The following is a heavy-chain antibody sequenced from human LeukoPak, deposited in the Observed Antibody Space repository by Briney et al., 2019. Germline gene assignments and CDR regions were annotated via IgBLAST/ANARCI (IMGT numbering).Heavy chain of an antibody. CDR3: AKGLDEYRSYAGAY. Sequence: GGSLRLSCAASGFTFSSYSMNWVRQAPGKGLEWVSSISSSSSYIYYADSVKGRFTISRDNSKNTLYLQMNSLRAEDTAVYYCAKGLDEYRSYAGAYWGQGTLVTVSS. V-gene: IGHV3-21*01. J-gene: IGHJ4*02. CDR1: GFTFSSYS. D-gene: IGHD3-10*01. CDR2: ISSSSSYI.